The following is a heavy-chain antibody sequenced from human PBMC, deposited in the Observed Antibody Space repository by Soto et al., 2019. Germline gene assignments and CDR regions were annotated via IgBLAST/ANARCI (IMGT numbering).Heavy chain of an antibody. CDR1: GFIFSSYA. J-gene: IGHJ4*02. V-gene: IGHV3-23*01. CDR2: ITGGGGDT. D-gene: IGHD2-15*01. CDR3: ANLVSCTCSPHYFFDY. Sequence: GGSLRLSCAASGFIFSSYAMGWFRQTQGKGLGWVSAITGGGGDTYYEDSLKGGFTIPRDNSRNTRNRQITSLRAEETAPYNCANLVSCTCSPHYFFDYGGRGTLDPVSA.